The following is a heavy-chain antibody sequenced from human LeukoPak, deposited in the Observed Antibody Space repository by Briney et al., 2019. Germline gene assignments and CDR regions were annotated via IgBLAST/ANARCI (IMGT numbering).Heavy chain of an antibody. Sequence: SETLSLTCTVSGASISAFHWTWFRQPAGKGLEWIGLIYSSGSTLFNPSLKSRVAMSVDLTKNQLSLKLTSVTATDTAMYYCARKDGDYWGRGTLVTVSS. J-gene: IGHJ4*02. V-gene: IGHV4-4*07. CDR3: ARKDGDY. CDR1: GASISAFH. CDR2: IYSSGST.